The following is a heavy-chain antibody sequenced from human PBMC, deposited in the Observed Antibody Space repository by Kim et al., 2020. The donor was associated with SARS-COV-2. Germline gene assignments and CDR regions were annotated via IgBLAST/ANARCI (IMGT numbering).Heavy chain of an antibody. J-gene: IGHJ4*02. D-gene: IGHD3-3*01. CDR2: FSGRGGST. Sequence: GGSLRLSCAASGFTFSSYAMSWVRQAPGKGLEWVSAFSGRGGSTYFADSVKGRFTISRDNSKNTLYLQMNSLRAEDTAVYYCAKFAVVIIDWDYFDYWGQGTLVTVSS. V-gene: IGHV3-23*01. CDR1: GFTFSSYA. CDR3: AKFAVVIIDWDYFDY.